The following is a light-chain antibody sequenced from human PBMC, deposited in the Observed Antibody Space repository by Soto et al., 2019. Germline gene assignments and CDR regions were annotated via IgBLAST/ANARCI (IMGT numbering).Light chain of an antibody. V-gene: IGLV7-46*01. CDR2: DIN. CDR3: LLSYRGARV. CDR1: TGAVTSGHY. Sequence: QSVVTQEPSLSVSPGGTVTLTCGASTGAVTSGHYPFWFQQKPGQAPRTLIYDINNKHSWTPARFSGSLLGGKAALTLSGAQPEDEADYYCLLSYRGARVFGGWTKVTVL. J-gene: IGLJ2*01.